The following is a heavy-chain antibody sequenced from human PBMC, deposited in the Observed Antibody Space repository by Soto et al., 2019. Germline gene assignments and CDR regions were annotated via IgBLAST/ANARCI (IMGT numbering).Heavy chain of an antibody. Sequence: EVQLVQSGAEVKKPGESLRISCKGSGYSFTSYWISWVRQMPGKGLEWTGRIDPSDSYTNYSPSFQGHVTISADKSISTAYLQWSSLKASDTAMYYCARLLADIVVVPAAPNGLDVWGQGTTVTVSS. V-gene: IGHV5-10-1*03. CDR1: GYSFTSYW. J-gene: IGHJ6*02. CDR2: IDPSDSYT. CDR3: ARLLADIVVVPAAPNGLDV. D-gene: IGHD2-2*01.